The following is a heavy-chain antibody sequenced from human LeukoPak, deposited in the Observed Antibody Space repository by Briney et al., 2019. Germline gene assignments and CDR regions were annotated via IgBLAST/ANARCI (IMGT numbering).Heavy chain of an antibody. CDR2: INSDGSST. CDR1: GFTFSSYW. V-gene: IGHV3-74*01. Sequence: GGSLRLSCAASGFTFSSYWMHWVRQAPGKGLVWVSRINSDGSSTSYADSVKGRFTISRDNSKNTLYLQMNSLRAEDTAVCYCARGKLLSSYGSGGTFDPWGQGTLVTVSS. D-gene: IGHD3-10*01. J-gene: IGHJ5*02. CDR3: ARGKLLSSYGSGGTFDP.